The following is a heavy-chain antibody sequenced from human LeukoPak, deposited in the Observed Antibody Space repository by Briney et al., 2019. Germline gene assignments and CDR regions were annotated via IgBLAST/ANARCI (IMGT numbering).Heavy chain of an antibody. CDR3: ARAVGVVDCNTYNCKPYYFDY. D-gene: IGHD1-1*01. CDR2: INHSGST. CDR1: GGSFSGYY. J-gene: IGHJ4*02. Sequence: PSETLSLTCAVYGGSFSGYYWSWIRQPPGKGLEWIGEINHSGSTNYNPSLKSRVTISVDTSKNQFSLKLSSVTAADTAVYYCARAVGVVDCNTYNCKPYYFDYWGQGALVTVSS. V-gene: IGHV4-34*01.